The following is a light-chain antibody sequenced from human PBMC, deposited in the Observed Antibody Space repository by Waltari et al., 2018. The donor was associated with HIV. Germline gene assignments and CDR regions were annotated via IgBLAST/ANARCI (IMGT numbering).Light chain of an antibody. V-gene: IGLV4-69*01. J-gene: IGLJ2*01. CDR1: SGHTHTA. CDR3: QPWGIGV. Sequence: QLVLTQSPSASASLGASVQLTCTLSSGHTHTAIAWLQQQPEKSPRFLMTVNSDGNLIKRDGIPNRFSGSSSGPERYLTISSLQSEDEADYYCQPWGIGVFGGGTKLTVL. CDR2: VNSDGNL.